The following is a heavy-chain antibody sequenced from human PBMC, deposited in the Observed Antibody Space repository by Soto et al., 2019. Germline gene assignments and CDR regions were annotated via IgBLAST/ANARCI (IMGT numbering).Heavy chain of an antibody. CDR1: GGSISSGGTGSY. J-gene: IGHJ4*02. D-gene: IGHD1-1*01. CDR3: ASGHDAYKVRY. Sequence: QVQLQESGPGLVKPSQTLSLTCTVSGGSISSGGTGSYWTWIRQLPGKGLEWIGYIYYTGNTYYSPSLKNLPTISIDPSKNQFSLKLPSVTAADTAVYFCASGHDAYKVRYWGQGTLVTVSS. CDR2: IYYTGNT. V-gene: IGHV4-31*01.